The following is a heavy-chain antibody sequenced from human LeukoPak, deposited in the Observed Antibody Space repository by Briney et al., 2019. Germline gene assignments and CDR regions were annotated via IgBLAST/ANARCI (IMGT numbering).Heavy chain of an antibody. CDR2: ISGSGGST. D-gene: IGHD3-22*01. J-gene: IGHJ3*02. CDR1: GFTFSSYA. V-gene: IGHV3-23*01. CDR3: AKDPQGSGYFHDAFDI. Sequence: GGSLRLSCAASGFTFSSYAMSWVRQAPGKGLEWVSAISGSGGSTYYADSVKGRFTTSRDNSKNTLYLQMNSLRAEDTAVYYCAKDPQGSGYFHDAFDIWGQGTMATVSS.